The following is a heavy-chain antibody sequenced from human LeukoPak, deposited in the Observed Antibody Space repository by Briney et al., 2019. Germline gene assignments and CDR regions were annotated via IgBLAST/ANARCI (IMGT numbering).Heavy chain of an antibody. J-gene: IGHJ4*02. D-gene: IGHD2-2*01. Sequence: GGSLRLSCAASGFTFSSYWMSWVRQAPGKGLEWVANIKQDGSEKYYVDSVKGRFTISRDNAKNSVYLQVNSLRAEDTAVYYCTRMVWRSRPFDYWGQGTLVTVSS. CDR1: GFTFSSYW. CDR3: TRMVWRSRPFDY. V-gene: IGHV3-7*01. CDR2: IKQDGSEK.